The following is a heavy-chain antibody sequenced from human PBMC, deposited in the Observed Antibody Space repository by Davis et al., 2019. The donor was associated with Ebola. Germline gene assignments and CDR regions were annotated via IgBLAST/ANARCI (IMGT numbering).Heavy chain of an antibody. CDR2: IYHSGST. J-gene: IGHJ4*02. Sequence: MPSETLSLTCNVSGYSISSGYYWGWIRQPPGQGLEWIGDIYHSGSTYYNPSLKSRVTISVDTSKNQFSLRLSSVTAADTAVYYCAREGQSNRAVAVYWGQGTLVTVSS. V-gene: IGHV4-38-2*02. D-gene: IGHD6-19*01. CDR1: GYSISSGYY. CDR3: AREGQSNRAVAVY.